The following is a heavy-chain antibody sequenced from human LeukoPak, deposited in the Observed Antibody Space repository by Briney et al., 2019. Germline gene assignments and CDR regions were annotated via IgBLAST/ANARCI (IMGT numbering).Heavy chain of an antibody. V-gene: IGHV3-21*04. CDR1: AFSLNAYN. D-gene: IGHD1-26*01. J-gene: IGHJ4*02. Sequence: GGSLRLSCAASAFSLNAYNMNWDRQAPGKGLEWVSSISYTGTYIYYADSVKGRFTISRDNAQNSLYLQMNSLRAEDTAIYYCVRDRGTYRPIDYWGQGTLVTVSS. CDR2: ISYTGTYI. CDR3: VRDRGTYRPIDY.